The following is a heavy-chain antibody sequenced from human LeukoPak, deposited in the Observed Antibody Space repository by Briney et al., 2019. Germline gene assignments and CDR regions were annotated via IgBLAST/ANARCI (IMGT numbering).Heavy chain of an antibody. Sequence: GESLKISCKGSGYSFTSYWIGWVRQMPGKGLEWMGIIYPGDSDTRYSPSFQGQVTISADKSISTAYLQWSSLKASATAMYSCAKLGTDNGYYTNGECYTRHNYYYYYMDVWGKGTTVTVSS. CDR2: IYPGDSDT. J-gene: IGHJ6*03. CDR1: GYSFTSYW. D-gene: IGHD2-8*01. V-gene: IGHV5-51*01. CDR3: AKLGTDNGYYTNGECYTRHNYYYYYMDV.